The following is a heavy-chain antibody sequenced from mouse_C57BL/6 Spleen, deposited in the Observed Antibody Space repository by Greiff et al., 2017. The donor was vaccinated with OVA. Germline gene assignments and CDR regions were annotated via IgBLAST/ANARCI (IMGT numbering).Heavy chain of an antibody. J-gene: IGHJ3*01. Sequence: EVKVVESGGDLVKPGGSLKLSCAASGFTFSSYGMSWVRQTPDKRLEWVATISSGGSYTYYPDSVKGRFTISRDNAKNTLYLQMSSLKSEDTAMYYCARQEGLGLAYWGQGTLVTVSA. CDR2: ISSGGSYT. D-gene: IGHD4-1*01. CDR1: GFTFSSYG. CDR3: ARQEGLGLAY. V-gene: IGHV5-6*01.